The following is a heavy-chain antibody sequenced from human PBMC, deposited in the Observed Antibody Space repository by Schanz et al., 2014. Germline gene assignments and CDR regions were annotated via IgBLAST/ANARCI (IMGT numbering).Heavy chain of an antibody. CDR3: AKIRYDSSGYYLPYYGMDV. J-gene: IGHJ6*02. CDR2: ISGSGGST. Sequence: EVQLEESGGGLVKPGGSLRLSCEASGFTLTSYALTWVRQAPGKGLEWVAGISGSGGSTDYADSVKGRFIIPRDNSKNTLYLQMNSLRAEDTAVYYCAKIRYDSSGYYLPYYGMDVWGQGTTVIVSS. V-gene: IGHV3-23*04. D-gene: IGHD3-22*01. CDR1: GFTLTSYA.